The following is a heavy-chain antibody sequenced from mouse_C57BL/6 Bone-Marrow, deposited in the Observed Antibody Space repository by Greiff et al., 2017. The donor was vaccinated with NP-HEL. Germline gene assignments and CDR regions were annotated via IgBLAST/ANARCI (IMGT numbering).Heavy chain of an antibody. Sequence: EVQRVESGAELVKPGASVKLSCTASGFNITDYYMHRVKQRPEQGLEWIGRIDPEDGDTEYAPKFQGKATMTADPSSNPAYLQLSSLTSEDNAVDYCTTIYDGYLGWGQGTLVTVSA. J-gene: IGHJ3*01. CDR3: TTIYDGYLG. CDR2: IDPEDGDT. V-gene: IGHV14-1*01. CDR1: GFNITDYY. D-gene: IGHD2-3*01.